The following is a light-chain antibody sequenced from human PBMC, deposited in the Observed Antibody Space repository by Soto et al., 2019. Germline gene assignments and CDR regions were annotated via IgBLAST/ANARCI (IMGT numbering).Light chain of an antibody. V-gene: IGKV3-15*01. CDR1: QSVSSN. CDR3: QQYNNCTPST. CDR2: GAS. J-gene: IGKJ4*02. Sequence: EVVMTQSLATLSVSPGERATLSCRASQSVSSNLAWYQQKPGQAPRLLIYGASTRATGIPARFSGSGSGTEFTLSICSLQSEDFSFYDCQQYNNCTPSTLGAVTK.